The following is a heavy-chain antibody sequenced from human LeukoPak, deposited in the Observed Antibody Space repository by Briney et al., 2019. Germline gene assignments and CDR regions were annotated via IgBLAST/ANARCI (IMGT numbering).Heavy chain of an antibody. D-gene: IGHD7-27*01. CDR1: GFTFSSYG. Sequence: GGSLRLSCAASGFTFSSYGMHWVRQAPGKGLEWVAVIWYDGSNKYYADSVKGRFTISRENSKNTLYLQMNSLRAEDTAVYYCARDLTGYYYYYGMDVWGQGTTVTVSS. CDR2: IWYDGSNK. J-gene: IGHJ6*02. V-gene: IGHV3-33*01. CDR3: ARDLTGYYYYYGMDV.